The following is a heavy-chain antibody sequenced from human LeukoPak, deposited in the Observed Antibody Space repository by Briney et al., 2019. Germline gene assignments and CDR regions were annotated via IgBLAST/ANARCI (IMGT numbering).Heavy chain of an antibody. Sequence: GESLKISCKGSGYSFTSYWISWVRQMPGKGLEWMGRIDPSDSYTNYSPSFQGHVTISADKSISTAYLQWSSLKASDTAMYHCARTVLSPDTEIDYWGQGTLVTVSS. CDR2: IDPSDSYT. D-gene: IGHD5-18*01. CDR3: ARTVLSPDTEIDY. CDR1: GYSFTSYW. V-gene: IGHV5-10-1*01. J-gene: IGHJ4*02.